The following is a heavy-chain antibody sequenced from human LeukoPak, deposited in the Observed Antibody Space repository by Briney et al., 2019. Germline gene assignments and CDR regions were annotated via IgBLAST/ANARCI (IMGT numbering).Heavy chain of an antibody. CDR1: GFTFTNYA. CDR2: IWYDGSNK. J-gene: IGHJ4*02. Sequence: GGSLRLSCAASGFTFTNYAIHWVRQAPGKGLEWVAVIWYDGSNKYYADSVKGRFTISRDNSKNTLYLQMNSLRAEDTAVYYCAREGYSYYDFWSGYYRGEYFDYWGQGTLVTVSS. D-gene: IGHD3-3*01. V-gene: IGHV3-33*08. CDR3: AREGYSYYDFWSGYYRGEYFDY.